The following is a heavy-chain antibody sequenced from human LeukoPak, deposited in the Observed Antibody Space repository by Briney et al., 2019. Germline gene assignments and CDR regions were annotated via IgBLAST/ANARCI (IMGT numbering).Heavy chain of an antibody. J-gene: IGHJ4*02. Sequence: GGSLRLSCAASGFTFSDYAMNWVRQAPGKGLEWVSYISSGSLTLYYADSVKGRFTISRDNAKNSLYLQMNTLRDEDTAVYYCARYYGGHGGFDYWGQGTLVTVSS. D-gene: IGHD4-23*01. V-gene: IGHV3-48*02. CDR3: ARYYGGHGGFDY. CDR1: GFTFSDYA. CDR2: ISSGSLTL.